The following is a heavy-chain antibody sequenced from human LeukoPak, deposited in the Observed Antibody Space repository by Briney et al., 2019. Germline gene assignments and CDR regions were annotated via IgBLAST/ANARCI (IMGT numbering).Heavy chain of an antibody. V-gene: IGHV4-59*01. CDR2: IYDSGST. CDR3: ARDAAETGYYYYAMDV. Sequence: SETLSLTCTVSGGSISSYYWSWMRQPPGKGLEWIGYIYDSGSTKYNPSLKSRVTMSADTSKSQFSLRLSSVTAADTAVYYCARDAAETGYYYYAMDVWGQETTVTVSS. CDR1: GGSISSYY. J-gene: IGHJ6*02. D-gene: IGHD6-25*01.